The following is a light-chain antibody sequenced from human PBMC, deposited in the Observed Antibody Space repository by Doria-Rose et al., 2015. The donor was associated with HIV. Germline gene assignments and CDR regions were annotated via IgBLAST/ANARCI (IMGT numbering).Light chain of an antibody. J-gene: IGKJ1*01. CDR1: QSIGSW. CDR3: QQYGSYLWT. CDR2: KAS. Sequence: DIRMTQSPSALSASVGDRVTITCRASQSIGSWLAWYQQKPGKTPMVLTYKASSLESGVPSRFSGSGSGTEFTLTISSLQPDDFATYYCQQYGSYLWTFGQGTKVEVK. V-gene: IGKV1-5*03.